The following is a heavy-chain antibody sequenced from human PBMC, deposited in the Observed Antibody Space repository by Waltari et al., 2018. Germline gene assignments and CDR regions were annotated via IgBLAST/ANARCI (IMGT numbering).Heavy chain of an antibody. Sequence: QVQLQQWGAGLLKPSETLSLTCAVYGGSFSGYYWSWIRQPPGKGLEWIGEINHSGSTNYNPSLKSRVTISVDTSKNQFSLKLSSVTAADTAVYYCARGFRKAYYDFWSGYYHPPGWFDPWGQGTLVTVSS. D-gene: IGHD3-3*01. V-gene: IGHV4-34*01. CDR2: INHSGST. CDR1: GGSFSGYY. CDR3: ARGFRKAYYDFWSGYYHPPGWFDP. J-gene: IGHJ5*02.